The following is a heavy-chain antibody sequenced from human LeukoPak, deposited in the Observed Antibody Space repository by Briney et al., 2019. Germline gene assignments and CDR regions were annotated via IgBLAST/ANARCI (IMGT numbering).Heavy chain of an antibody. CDR2: IIPIFGTA. CDR1: GGTFSSYA. V-gene: IGHV1-69*01. Sequence: SVKVSCKASGGTFSSYAISCVRQAPGQGLEWMGGIIPIFGTANYAQKLQGRVTITADETTSTAYMELSSVRSEDTAVYYCAAGERDIVVVPAALDYWGQRTLVTVSS. J-gene: IGHJ4*02. CDR3: AAGERDIVVVPAALDY. D-gene: IGHD2-2*01.